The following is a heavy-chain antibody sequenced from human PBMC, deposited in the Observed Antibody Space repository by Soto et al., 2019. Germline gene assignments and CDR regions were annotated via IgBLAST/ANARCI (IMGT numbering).Heavy chain of an antibody. D-gene: IGHD6-19*01. J-gene: IGHJ3*02. CDR2: IQEDGSKK. CDR3: ARDLSKEVVGETSAWYDAFDI. CDR1: GFTFNSYW. V-gene: IGHV3-7*04. Sequence: GGSLRLSCAASGFTFNSYWMTWVRQAPGKGLEWVANIQEDGSKKYYLDSVEGRFTISRDNAKNSLSLQMNSLRVEDTAVYFCARDLSKEVVGETSAWYDAFDIWAQGTMVTVSS.